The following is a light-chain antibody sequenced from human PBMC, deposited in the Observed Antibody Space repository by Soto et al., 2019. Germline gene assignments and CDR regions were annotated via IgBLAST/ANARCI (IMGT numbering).Light chain of an antibody. J-gene: IGKJ4*02. CDR3: QQHINCPLT. Sequence: DILMTQSPSTLSLSAGDRVTLSCRASQSISNHLAWYQQKPGKAPRLLIYGASSRETGIPARFSGSGSGTEFTLTISSLQPEDFAVYYCQQHINCPLTFGGGTKVEIK. CDR2: GAS. CDR1: QSISNH. V-gene: IGKV3-11*01.